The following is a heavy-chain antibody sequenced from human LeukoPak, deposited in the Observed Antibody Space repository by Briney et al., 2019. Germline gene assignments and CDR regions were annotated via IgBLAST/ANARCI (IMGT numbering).Heavy chain of an antibody. CDR3: ARDGGGIGYYYSRDY. V-gene: IGHV3-7*01. CDR1: GFAFSNYW. Sequence: GGSLRLSCAASGFAFSNYWMSWVRQAPGKGLEWVANIKEDGSEKYYVDSVKGRFTISRDNAKNSLYLQMNSLRAEDTAVYYCARDGGGIGYYYSRDYWGQGTLVTVSS. J-gene: IGHJ4*02. D-gene: IGHD3-22*01. CDR2: IKEDGSEK.